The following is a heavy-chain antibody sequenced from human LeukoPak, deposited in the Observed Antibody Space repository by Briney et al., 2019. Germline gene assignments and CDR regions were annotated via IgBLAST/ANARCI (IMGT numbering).Heavy chain of an antibody. CDR3: ARAVVVGDSDY. CDR1: GFTFSSYA. Sequence: GGSLRLSCAASGFTFSSYAMHWVRQAPGKGLEWVAVISYDGSNKYYADSVKGRFTISRDNSKNTLYLQMNSLRAEDTAVYYCARAVVVGDSDYWGQGTLVTVSS. J-gene: IGHJ4*02. D-gene: IGHD2-2*01. CDR2: ISYDGSNK. V-gene: IGHV3-30-3*01.